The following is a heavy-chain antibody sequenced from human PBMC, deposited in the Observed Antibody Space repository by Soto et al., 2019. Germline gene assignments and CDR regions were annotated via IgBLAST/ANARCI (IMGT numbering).Heavy chain of an antibody. CDR3: ARGGSGYTWFKEF. J-gene: IGHJ4*02. D-gene: IGHD3-22*01. V-gene: IGHV1-69*01. CDR2: IIPVFQTA. Sequence: QEQLVQSGAEVKKPGSSVKVSCKASGGLFSSYPISWVRQVPGQGLEWMGGIIPVFQTAYFTQRLQGRVTITADESTNTAYMELSSLRSEDTAMYYCARGGSGYTWFKEFWGQGTLVTVSS. CDR1: GGLFSSYP.